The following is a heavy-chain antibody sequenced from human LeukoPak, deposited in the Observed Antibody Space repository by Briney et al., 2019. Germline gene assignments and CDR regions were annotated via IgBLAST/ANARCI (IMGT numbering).Heavy chain of an antibody. J-gene: IGHJ2*01. Sequence: KPSETLSLTCTVSGGSISSYYWSWIRQPPGKGLEWIGYIYYSGSTYYNPSLKSRVTISVDTSKNQFSLKLSSVTAADTAVYYCARSSVALQDFDLWGRGTLVTVSS. CDR3: ARSSVALQDFDL. D-gene: IGHD6-19*01. CDR1: GGSISSYY. V-gene: IGHV4-59*12. CDR2: IYYSGST.